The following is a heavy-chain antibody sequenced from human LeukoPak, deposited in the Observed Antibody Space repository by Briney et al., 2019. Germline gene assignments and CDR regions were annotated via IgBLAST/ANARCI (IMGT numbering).Heavy chain of an antibody. V-gene: IGHV4-59*02. CDR3: GRGERLGIDY. J-gene: IGHJ4*02. D-gene: IGHD3-16*01. CDR2: IYNRGVI. CDR1: GASVTDYY. Sequence: ETLSLTCTVSGASVTDYYWSWIRQSPGTGLEWIGYIYNRGVINYNPSLRGRVTMSLDTSKNQLSLRLNSVTAADTAVYYCGRGERLGIDYWGQGALVTVSS.